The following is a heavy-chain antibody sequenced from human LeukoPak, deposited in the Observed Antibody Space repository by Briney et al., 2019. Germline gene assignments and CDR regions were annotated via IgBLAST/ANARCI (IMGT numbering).Heavy chain of an antibody. J-gene: IGHJ4*02. CDR2: ITSSGSTI. D-gene: IGHD5-12*01. Sequence: PGGSLRLSCAASGFTFSDYYMSWLRQAPGKGLEWVSYITSSGSTIYYADSVKGRFTISRDNAKNSLYLQMNSLRAEDTAVYYCARRIVATKAYYFDYWGQGTLVTVSS. V-gene: IGHV3-11*01. CDR3: ARRIVATKAYYFDY. CDR1: GFTFSDYY.